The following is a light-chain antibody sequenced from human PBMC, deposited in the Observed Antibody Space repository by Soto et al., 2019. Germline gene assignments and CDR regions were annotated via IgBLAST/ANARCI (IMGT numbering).Light chain of an antibody. Sequence: QSALTQPHSVSGSPGESVTISCTGTSGDVGGYYYVSWYQQLPGKAPKLMISEVSNRPSGVSNRFSGSKSGNTASLTISGLQAEDEADYYCSSYTAGGTIFGTGTKLTVL. CDR2: EVS. CDR1: SGDVGGYYY. V-gene: IGLV2-14*01. J-gene: IGLJ1*01. CDR3: SSYTAGGTI.